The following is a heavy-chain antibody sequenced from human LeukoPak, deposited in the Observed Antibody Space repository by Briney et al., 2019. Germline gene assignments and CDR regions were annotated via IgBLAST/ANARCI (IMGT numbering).Heavy chain of an antibody. J-gene: IGHJ6*02. CDR1: GGSISSYY. D-gene: IGHD7-27*01. V-gene: IGHV4-4*07. Sequence: SSETLSLTCTVSGGSISSYYWIWIRQSAGKGLEYIGHVYTSGTSNYNPSLKSRVSMSVDASKNRFSLNLSSVTAADTAVYYCGRAQAKLGGYYGMDVWGQGTTVTVSS. CDR3: GRAQAKLGGYYGMDV. CDR2: VYTSGTS.